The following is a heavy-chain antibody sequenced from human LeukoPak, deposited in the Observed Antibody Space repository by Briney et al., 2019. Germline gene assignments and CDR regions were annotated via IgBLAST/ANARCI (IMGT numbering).Heavy chain of an antibody. J-gene: IGHJ4*02. D-gene: IGHD1-7*01. CDR1: GGTFSSYA. CDR3: ARGLELPKGVPIYYFDY. CDR2: IIPIFGTA. V-gene: IGHV1-69*01. Sequence: GASVKVSCKASGGTFSSYAISWVRQAPGQGLEWMGGIIPIFGTANYAQKFQGRVTITADESTSTAYMELSSLRSEDTAVYYCARGLELPKGVPIYYFDYWGQGTLVTVSS.